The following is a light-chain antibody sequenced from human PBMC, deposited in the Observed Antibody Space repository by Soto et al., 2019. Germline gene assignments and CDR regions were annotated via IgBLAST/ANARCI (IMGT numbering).Light chain of an antibody. CDR1: QSISSW. Sequence: DIQIYQSPSTVSAHVGDRVTITCRASQSISSWLAWYQQKPGKAPNLLIYDASSLKSGVPSRFSGSGSGTEFTLTISSLQPDDFASYYCQQYKTYSAFGQRTNVDI. V-gene: IGKV1-5*01. J-gene: IGKJ1*01. CDR2: DAS. CDR3: QQYKTYSA.